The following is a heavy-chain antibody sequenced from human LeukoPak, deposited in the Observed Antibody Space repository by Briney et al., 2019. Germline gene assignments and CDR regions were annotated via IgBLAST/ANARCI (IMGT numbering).Heavy chain of an antibody. D-gene: IGHD4-11*01. V-gene: IGHV4-34*01. CDR3: SRRDDYRKFCDCF. CDR1: GGSFSSYY. CDR2: INHSGST. J-gene: IGHJ4*02. Sequence: PSETLSLTCAVYGGSFSSYYWSWIRQPPGKGLEWIGEINHSGSTNYNPSLKSRVTISVDTSKNQFSLKVSSVTAADTALYYFSRRDDYRKFCDCFWSQGILVTVSS.